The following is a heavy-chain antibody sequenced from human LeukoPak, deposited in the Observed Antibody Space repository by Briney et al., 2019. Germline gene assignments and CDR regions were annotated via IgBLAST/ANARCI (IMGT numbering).Heavy chain of an antibody. CDR2: IYYSGST. CDR3: ARNSGSYYPIDY. Sequence: GSLRLSCAASGFTFSSYWMSWVRQAPGKGLEWIGYIYYSGSTNYNPSLKSRVTISVDTSKNQFSLKLSSVTAADTAVYYCARNSGSYYPIDYWGQGTLVTVSS. V-gene: IGHV4-59*08. J-gene: IGHJ4*02. D-gene: IGHD1-26*01. CDR1: GFTFSSYW.